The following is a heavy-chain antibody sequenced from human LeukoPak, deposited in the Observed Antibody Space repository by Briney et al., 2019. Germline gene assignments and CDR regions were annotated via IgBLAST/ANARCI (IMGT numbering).Heavy chain of an antibody. CDR1: GFTFSSYG. J-gene: IGHJ6*03. V-gene: IGHV3-23*01. CDR2: ISGSGGST. CDR3: ARTLYYDILTGYLTRGKDYYMDV. D-gene: IGHD3-9*01. Sequence: GGTLRLSCAASGFTFSSYGMSWVRQAPGKGLEWVSAISGSGGSTYYADSVKGRFTISRDNSKNTLYLQMNGLRAEDTAVYYCARTLYYDILTGYLTRGKDYYMDVWGKGTTVTISS.